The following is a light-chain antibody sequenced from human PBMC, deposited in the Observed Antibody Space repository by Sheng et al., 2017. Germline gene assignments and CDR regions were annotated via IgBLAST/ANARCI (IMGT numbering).Light chain of an antibody. Sequence: SYELTQPPSVSVSPGQTASITCSGDKLGDSYVSWYQQKAGQAPVLASMKNRSRPSGIPERFSGSNSGNTATLTISGTQTMDEADYYCQAWDSKNLIFGGGTKLTVL. V-gene: IGLV3-1*01. J-gene: IGLJ2*01. CDR3: QAWDSKNLI. CDR2: KNR. CDR1: KLGDSY.